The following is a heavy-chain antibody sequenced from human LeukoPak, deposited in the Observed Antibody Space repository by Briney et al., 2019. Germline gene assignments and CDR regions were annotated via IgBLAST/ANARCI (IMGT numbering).Heavy chain of an antibody. CDR3: AKDNGGWFDP. Sequence: PGESLRLSCAASGFTFSSYAMSWVRQAPGKGLEWVSRISGSGGTTYHAESVKGRFTISRDNSKNTLYLQMNSLRAEDTALYYCAKDNGGWFDPWGQGTLVTVSS. D-gene: IGHD2-8*01. J-gene: IGHJ5*02. CDR2: ISGSGGTT. V-gene: IGHV3-23*01. CDR1: GFTFSSYA.